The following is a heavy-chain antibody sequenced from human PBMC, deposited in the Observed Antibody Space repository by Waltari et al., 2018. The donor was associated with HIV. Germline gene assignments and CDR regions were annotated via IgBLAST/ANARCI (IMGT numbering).Heavy chain of an antibody. D-gene: IGHD7-27*01. CDR3: GRDAGEGVDS. J-gene: IGHJ4*02. CDR2: VYYSGAT. V-gene: IGHV4-59*03. Sequence: QVRLQESGPGLVKPSETLSLMCSVSGGSISPYYWSWIRQPPGKGLEWIGYVYYSGATVYKSALKSRVVMSVNMSKNQFSLKLTSVTAADTAVYYCGRDAGEGVDSWGQGILITVSS. CDR1: GGSISPYY.